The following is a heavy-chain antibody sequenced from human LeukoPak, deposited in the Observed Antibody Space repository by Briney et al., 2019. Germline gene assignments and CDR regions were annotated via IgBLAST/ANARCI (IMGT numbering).Heavy chain of an antibody. Sequence: PGGSLRLSCATSGFSFNTFWMNWVRQAPGKGLERVASINQGGTEKYYVDSVKGRFTISRDNAKNSLYLQMYGLTAEDTAVYYCAGDGPPAGLYFDNWGQGTLVTVSS. J-gene: IGHJ4*02. CDR3: AGDGPPAGLYFDN. D-gene: IGHD2-2*01. V-gene: IGHV3-7*01. CDR1: GFSFNTFW. CDR2: INQGGTEK.